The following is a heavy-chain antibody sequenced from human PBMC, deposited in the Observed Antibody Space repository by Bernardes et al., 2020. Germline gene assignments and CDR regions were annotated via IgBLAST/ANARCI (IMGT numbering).Heavy chain of an antibody. CDR2: ISSSGTTV. V-gene: IGHV3-48*02. D-gene: IGHD3-3*01. CDR1: GFIFSNYN. J-gene: IGHJ4*02. CDR3: ASTGIISSGYSRSFDY. Sequence: GGSLRRSCAASGFIFSNYNMNWVRQAPGKGLEWVSHISSSGTTVYYAESVQGRITISRDNAKNSLYLQMNGLRDEDTAVYFCASTGIISSGYSRSFDYWGQGALVTVSS.